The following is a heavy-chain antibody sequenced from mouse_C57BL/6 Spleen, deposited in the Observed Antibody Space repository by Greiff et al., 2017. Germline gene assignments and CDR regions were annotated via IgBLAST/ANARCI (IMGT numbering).Heavy chain of an antibody. V-gene: IGHV1-69*01. CDR2: IDPSDSYT. CDR3: ARGDYSSGYDY. CDR1: GYTFTSYW. J-gene: IGHJ2*01. D-gene: IGHD3-2*02. Sequence: QVQLQQPGAELVMPGASVKLSCKASGYTFTSYWMHWVKQRPGQGLEWIGEIDPSDSYTNYNQKFKGKSTLTVDKSSSTAYMQLSSLTSEDSAVYYGARGDYSSGYDYWGQGTTLPVSS.